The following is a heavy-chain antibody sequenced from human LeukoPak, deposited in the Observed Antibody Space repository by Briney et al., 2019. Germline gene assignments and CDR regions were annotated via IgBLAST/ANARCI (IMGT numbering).Heavy chain of an antibody. V-gene: IGHV1-46*01. CDR3: ARNFYSSSWYRPAAPDY. CDR1: GYTFTSYY. D-gene: IGHD6-13*01. CDR2: INPSGGST. J-gene: IGHJ4*02. Sequence: ASVKVSCKASGYTFTSYYMHWVRQAPGQGLERMGIINPSGGSTSYAQKFQGRVTITRDTSASTAYMELSSLRSEDTAVYYCARNFYSSSWYRPAAPDYWGQGTLVTVSS.